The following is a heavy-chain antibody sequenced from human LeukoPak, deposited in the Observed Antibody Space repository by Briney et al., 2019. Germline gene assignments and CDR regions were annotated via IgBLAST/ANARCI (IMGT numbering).Heavy chain of an antibody. CDR1: GLSFSTYD. CDR2: IGKSGDT. V-gene: IGHV3-13*04. CDR3: AKDLRGPQDY. D-gene: IGHD4-17*01. J-gene: IGHJ4*02. Sequence: PGGSLRLSCAASGLSFSTYDMHWVRQATGEGLEWVSGIGKSGDTYYVGSVKGRFTISRDNAKNTLYLQMNSLRVEDTAVYYCAKDLRGPQDYWGQGTLVTVSS.